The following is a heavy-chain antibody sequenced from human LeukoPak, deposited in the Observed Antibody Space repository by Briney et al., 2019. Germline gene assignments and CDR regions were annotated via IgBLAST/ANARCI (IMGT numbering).Heavy chain of an antibody. Sequence: GGSLRPSWAAAGFPFSRYGMHRVRQAPGQGLEGGAFIRYDGSNKYYADSVKGRFTNSRDNSKYTLYLQMNSLRAVGTAVYYCAKSLRGEYDILTGYYYYYYYVDAWGKRTPVTASS. D-gene: IGHD3-9*01. CDR3: AKSLRGEYDILTGYYYYYYYVDA. CDR1: GFPFSRYG. V-gene: IGHV3-30*02. CDR2: IRYDGSNK. J-gene: IGHJ6*03.